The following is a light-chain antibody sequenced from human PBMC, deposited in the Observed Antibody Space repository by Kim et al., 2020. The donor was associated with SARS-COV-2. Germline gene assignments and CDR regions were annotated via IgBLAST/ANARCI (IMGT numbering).Light chain of an antibody. CDR2: DVS. J-gene: IGLJ1*01. CDR3: SSYTSSRTYV. Sequence: GQSITISCTGTSSDVGGYNYVSWYQQHTGKAPKLMIYDVSKRPSGVSNRFSGSKSGNTASLTISGLQAEDEADYYCSSYTSSRTYVFGTGTKVTVL. V-gene: IGLV2-14*04. CDR1: SSDVGGYNY.